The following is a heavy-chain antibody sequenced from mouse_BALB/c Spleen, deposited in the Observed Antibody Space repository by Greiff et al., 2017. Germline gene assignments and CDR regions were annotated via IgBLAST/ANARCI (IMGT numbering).Heavy chain of an antibody. Sequence: EVKLVESGAELVKPGASVKLSCTASGFNIKDTYMHWVKQRPEQGLEWIGRIDPANGNTKYDPKFQGKATITADTSSNTAYLQLSSLTSEDTAVYYCARSYRYDPFAYWGQGTLVTVSA. D-gene: IGHD2-14*01. CDR3: ARSYRYDPFAY. CDR2: IDPANGNT. V-gene: IGHV14-3*02. CDR1: GFNIKDTY. J-gene: IGHJ3*01.